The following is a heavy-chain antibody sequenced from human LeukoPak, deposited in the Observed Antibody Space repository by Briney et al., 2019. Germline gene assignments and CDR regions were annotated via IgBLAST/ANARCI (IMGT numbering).Heavy chain of an antibody. D-gene: IGHD3-10*01. V-gene: IGHV3-23*01. J-gene: IGHJ4*02. CDR2: ISGSGGST. CDR1: GFTFSSYG. Sequence: GGTLRLSCAASGFTFSSYGMSWVRQAPGKGLEWVSAISGSGGSTYYADSVKGRFTISRDNSKNTLYLQMNSLRAEDTAVYYCAKLWINNKDIWFGDMTSRGGDYWGQGTLVTVSS. CDR3: AKLWINNKDIWFGDMTSRGGDY.